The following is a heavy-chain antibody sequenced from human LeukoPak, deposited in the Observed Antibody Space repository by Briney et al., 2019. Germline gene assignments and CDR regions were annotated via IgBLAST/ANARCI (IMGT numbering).Heavy chain of an antibody. Sequence: PSETLSLTCAVYGGSFSGYYWSWIRQPPGKGLEWIGEINHSGSTNYNPSLKSRVTISVDTSKNQFSLKLSSVTAADTAVYYCARSIAVAGKGWSDPWGQGTLVTASS. CDR3: ARSIAVAGKGWSDP. CDR1: GGSFSGYY. D-gene: IGHD6-19*01. J-gene: IGHJ5*02. V-gene: IGHV4-34*01. CDR2: INHSGST.